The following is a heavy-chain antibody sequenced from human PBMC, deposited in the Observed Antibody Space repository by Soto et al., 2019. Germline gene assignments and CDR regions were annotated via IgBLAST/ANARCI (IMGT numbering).Heavy chain of an antibody. Sequence: GGSLRLSCAVSGFTFSTSAMSWVRQAPGRGLEWVSAISADGAITHYADSVKGRFTMSRDNSKNTVYLQVNSLRAEDTAVYYCAKHHVPRVGAHDQWGQGSLVTVSS. CDR1: GFTFSTSA. D-gene: IGHD1-26*01. CDR2: ISADGAIT. V-gene: IGHV3-23*01. J-gene: IGHJ4*02. CDR3: AKHHVPRVGAHDQ.